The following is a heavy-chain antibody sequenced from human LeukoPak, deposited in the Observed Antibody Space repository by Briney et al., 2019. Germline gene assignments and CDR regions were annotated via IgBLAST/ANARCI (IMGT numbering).Heavy chain of an antibody. D-gene: IGHD2-15*01. V-gene: IGHV3-48*01. Sequence: GGSLRLSCGASGLTFSTYSMNWVRQAPGKGLEWVSYISSDSGARYYADSVKGRFTISRDNTKNSLYLQMNSLRAEDTAVYYCARATQPGFDPWGQGTLVTVSS. CDR1: GLTFSTYS. J-gene: IGHJ5*02. CDR3: ARATQPGFDP. CDR2: ISSDSGAR.